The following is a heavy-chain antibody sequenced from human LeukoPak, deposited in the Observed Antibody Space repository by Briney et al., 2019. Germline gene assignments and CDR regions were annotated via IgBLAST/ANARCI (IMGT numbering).Heavy chain of an antibody. CDR2: IIPILGIA. Sequence: ASVKVSCKASGGTFSSYAISWVRQAPGQGLEWMGRIIPILGIANYAQKFQGRVTITADKSTSTAYMELSSLRSEDTAVYYCARDPGVSGFGELLLAVWFDPWGQGTLVTVSS. V-gene: IGHV1-69*04. D-gene: IGHD3-10*01. J-gene: IGHJ5*02. CDR3: ARDPGVSGFGELLLAVWFDP. CDR1: GGTFSSYA.